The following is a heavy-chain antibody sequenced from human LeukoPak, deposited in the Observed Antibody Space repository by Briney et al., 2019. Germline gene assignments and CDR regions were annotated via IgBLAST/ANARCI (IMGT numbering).Heavy chain of an antibody. D-gene: IGHD2-8*02. CDR1: GGSISSYY. J-gene: IGHJ6*03. Sequence: PSETLSLTCTVSGGSISSYYWSWIRQPPGKGLEWIGYIYYSGSTNYNPSLKSRVTISVDTSKNQFSLKLSSVTAADTAVYYCARALLVTTSGYFYYYMDVWGKGTTVSVSS. V-gene: IGHV4-59*08. CDR2: IYYSGST. CDR3: ARALLVTTSGYFYYYMDV.